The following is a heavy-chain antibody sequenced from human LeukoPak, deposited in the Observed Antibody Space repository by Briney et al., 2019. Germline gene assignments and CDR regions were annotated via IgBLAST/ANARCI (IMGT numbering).Heavy chain of an antibody. V-gene: IGHV4-39*01. CDR2: IYYSGST. J-gene: IGHJ3*02. Sequence: PSETLSLTCTVSGGSISSSSYYWGWIRQPPGKGLEWIGSIYYSGSTYYNPSLKSRVTISVDTSKNQFSLKLSSVTAADTAVYYCAGREWHGAFDIWGQGTMVTVSS. CDR1: GGSISSSSYY. CDR3: AGREWHGAFDI. D-gene: IGHD3-3*01.